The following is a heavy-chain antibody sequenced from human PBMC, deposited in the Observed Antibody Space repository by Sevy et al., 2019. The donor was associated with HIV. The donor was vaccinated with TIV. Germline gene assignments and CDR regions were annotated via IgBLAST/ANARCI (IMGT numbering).Heavy chain of an antibody. CDR2: INFDGSDR. V-gene: IGHV3-30*02. CDR3: AKDLRVVIPAAMQPADL. D-gene: IGHD2-2*01. J-gene: IGHJ5*02. CDR1: KFPFRSNG. Sequence: GGSLRLSCVASKFPFRSNGFHWVRQPPCKGLEWLSYINFDGSDRKYADSVKGRFTVSRDNSKNTLYLQMNSLRAEDTAVYYCAKDLRVVIPAAMQPADLWGQGTLVTVSS.